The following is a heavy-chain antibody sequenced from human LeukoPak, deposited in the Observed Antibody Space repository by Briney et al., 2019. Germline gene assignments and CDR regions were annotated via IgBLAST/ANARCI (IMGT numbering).Heavy chain of an antibody. V-gene: IGHV3-53*01. CDR1: GFTVSSNY. D-gene: IGHD6-19*01. CDR3: AKDSSGWYWWYFDL. J-gene: IGHJ2*01. Sequence: GGSLRLSCAASGFTVSSNYMSWVRQAPGKGLEWVSVISSGVSTYYADSVKGRFTISRDNSKNTLYLQMNSLRAEDTAVYYCAKDSSGWYWWYFDLWGRGTLVTVSS. CDR2: ISSGVST.